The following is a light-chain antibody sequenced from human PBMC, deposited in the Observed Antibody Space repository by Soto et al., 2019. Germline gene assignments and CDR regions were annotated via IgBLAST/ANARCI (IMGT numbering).Light chain of an antibody. CDR3: QQYNSYWT. Sequence: DIQMTQSPSTLSAFVGDRVTITCRASQSISLSLAWYQQKPGKAPDLLISDASNLERGVPSRFSGSGSGTEFTLTISRQQPDDFATYYCQQYNSYWTFGPGTKVEIK. V-gene: IGKV1-5*01. CDR2: DAS. J-gene: IGKJ1*01. CDR1: QSISLS.